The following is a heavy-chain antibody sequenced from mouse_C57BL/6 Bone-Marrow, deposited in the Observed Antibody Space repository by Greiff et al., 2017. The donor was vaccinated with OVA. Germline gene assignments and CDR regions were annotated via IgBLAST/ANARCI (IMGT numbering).Heavy chain of an antibody. CDR3: TTPLDYGSSHYAMDY. V-gene: IGHV14-4*01. J-gene: IGHJ4*01. CDR1: GFNIKDDY. Sequence: DVKLQESGAELVRPGASVKLSCTASGFNIKDDYMHWVKQRPEQGLEWIGWIDPENGDTEYASKFQGKATITADTSSNTAYLQLSSLTSEDTAVYYCTTPLDYGSSHYAMDYWGQGTSVTVSS. CDR2: IDPENGDT. D-gene: IGHD1-1*01.